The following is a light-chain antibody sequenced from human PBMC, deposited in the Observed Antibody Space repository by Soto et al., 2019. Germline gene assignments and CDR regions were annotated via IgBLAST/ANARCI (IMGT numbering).Light chain of an antibody. CDR3: QGHGGSPLTSP. CDR2: AAS. V-gene: IGKV3-20*01. Sequence: EIVWTQAPGTLSLSPGERATIYCRASPSMNTKYLAWYRQKPGQPPRRLIYAASSSAPGIPDRVSGSGSGTDFTLTISRLEAEDFAVYYCQGHGGSPLTSPFGQGTQLEIK. CDR1: PSMNTKY. J-gene: IGKJ2*01.